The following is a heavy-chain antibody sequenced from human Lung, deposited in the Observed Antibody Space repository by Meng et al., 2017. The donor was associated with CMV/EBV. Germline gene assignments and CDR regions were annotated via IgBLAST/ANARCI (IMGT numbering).Heavy chain of an antibody. J-gene: IGHJ4*02. CDR1: GYTFTSYD. Sequence: ASXXVSXKASGYTFTSYDINWVRQATGQGLEWMGWMNPNSGNTGYAQKFQGRVTMTRNTSISTAYMELSSLRSEDTAVYYCARGFLAAKSGLRSLTYWRQGTLVTVSS. V-gene: IGHV1-8*01. CDR3: ARGFLAAKSGLRSLTY. D-gene: IGHD2-15*01. CDR2: MNPNSGNT.